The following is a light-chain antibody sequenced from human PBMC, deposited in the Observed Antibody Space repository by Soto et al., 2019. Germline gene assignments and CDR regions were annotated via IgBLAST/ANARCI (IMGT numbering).Light chain of an antibody. CDR3: QSYDSSLSGYV. CDR1: RSNIGAGYD. J-gene: IGLJ1*01. V-gene: IGLV1-40*01. Sequence: QSVLTQPPSVSGAPGQRVTFSCTGSRSNIGAGYDVHWYQHLPGTAPKLLIYGNNNRPSGVPDRFSGSKSGTSASLAITGLQAEDEADYYCQSYDSSLSGYVFGTGTKVTVL. CDR2: GNN.